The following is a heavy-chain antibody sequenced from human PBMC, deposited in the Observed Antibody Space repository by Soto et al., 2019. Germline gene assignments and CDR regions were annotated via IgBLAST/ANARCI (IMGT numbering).Heavy chain of an antibody. D-gene: IGHD4-17*01. CDR1: GFTFSDYY. CDR2: ISSSGSTT. J-gene: IGHJ4*02. V-gene: IGHV3-11*01. Sequence: QVQLVESGGGLVKPGGSLRLSCAASGFTFSDYYMSWIRRAPGKGLEWVSYISSSGSTTYYADSVKGRLTISRDNGKNSLYLQMNSLRAEDTAVYYCARDFSPTVTTGGPCGYWGQGILVTVSS. CDR3: ARDFSPTVTTGGPCGY.